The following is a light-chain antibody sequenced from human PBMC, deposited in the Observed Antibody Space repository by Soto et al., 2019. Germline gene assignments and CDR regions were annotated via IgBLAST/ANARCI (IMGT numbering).Light chain of an antibody. CDR1: SSNIGAGYD. Sequence: QSVLTQPPSVSGAPGQRVTISCTGSSSNIGAGYDVHWYQQLPGTAPKLLIYGNSNRPSGVPDRFSGSKSGTSASLAITGLQAEDAGDYYCQSYDSSLSGVVFGGGTKLTVL. V-gene: IGLV1-40*01. J-gene: IGLJ2*01. CDR3: QSYDSSLSGVV. CDR2: GNS.